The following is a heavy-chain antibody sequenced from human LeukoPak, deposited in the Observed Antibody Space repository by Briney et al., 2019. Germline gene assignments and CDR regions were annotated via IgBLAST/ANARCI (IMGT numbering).Heavy chain of an antibody. D-gene: IGHD1-1*01. V-gene: IGHV3-48*01. CDR2: ISSSSSTR. J-gene: IGHJ4*02. CDR1: GFTFSSYS. Sequence: GRSLRLSCAASGFTFSSYSMNWVRQAPGKGLEWVSYISSSSSTRYYADSVKCRITISRDNAKNSVYLQMNSLRAKDTSVYYCTGDYWGQGTLVTVSS. CDR3: TGDY.